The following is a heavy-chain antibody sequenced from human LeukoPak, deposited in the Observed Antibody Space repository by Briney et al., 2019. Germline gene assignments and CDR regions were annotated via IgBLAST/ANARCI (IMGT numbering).Heavy chain of an antibody. CDR3: ARGPNYGGNALDY. CDR2: INHSGST. CDR1: GGSFSGYY. V-gene: IGHV4-34*01. Sequence: SETLSLTCAVYGGSFSGYYWSWIRQPPGKGLEWIGEINHSGSTNYNPSLKSRVTISVDTSKNQFSPKLSSVTAADTAVYYCARGPNYGGNALDYWGQGTLVTVSS. J-gene: IGHJ4*02. D-gene: IGHD4-23*01.